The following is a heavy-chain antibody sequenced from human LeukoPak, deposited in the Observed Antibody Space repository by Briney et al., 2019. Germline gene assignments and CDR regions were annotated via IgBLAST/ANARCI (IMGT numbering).Heavy chain of an antibody. J-gene: IGHJ4*02. CDR3: ARGSSSWYTLRFDY. CDR2: IYYSGST. CDR1: GGSISSSSYY. D-gene: IGHD6-13*01. V-gene: IGHV4-39*01. Sequence: SETLSLTCTVSGGSISSSSYYWGWIRQPPGKGLEWIRSIYYSGSTYYNPSLKSRVTISVDTSKNQFSLKLSSVTAADTAVYYCARGSSSWYTLRFDYWGQGTLVTASS.